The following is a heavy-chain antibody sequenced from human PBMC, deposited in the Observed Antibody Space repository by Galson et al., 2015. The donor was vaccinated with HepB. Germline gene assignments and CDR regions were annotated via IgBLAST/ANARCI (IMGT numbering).Heavy chain of an antibody. CDR3: ATRLAVTGTGAFDI. Sequence: SLRLSCAASGFTFSTYSMNWVRQAPGKGLEWVSSISSSGSYIYSADSVKGRFTISRDNAKNSMYLQMNSLRADDTAVYYCATRLAVTGTGAFDIWGQGTTVTVSS. J-gene: IGHJ3*02. D-gene: IGHD6-19*01. V-gene: IGHV3-21*01. CDR2: ISSSGSYI. CDR1: GFTFSTYS.